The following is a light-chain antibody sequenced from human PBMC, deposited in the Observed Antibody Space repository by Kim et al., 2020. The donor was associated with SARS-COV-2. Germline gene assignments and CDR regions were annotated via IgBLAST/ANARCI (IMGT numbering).Light chain of an antibody. CDR3: QAWDSSTVV. CDR1: KLGDKY. Sequence: ELTQPPSVSVSPGQTASITCSGDKLGDKYACWYQQKPGQSPVLVIYHDTKRPSGIPERFSGSNSGNTATLTISGTQAMDEADYYCQAWDSSTVVFGGGTQLTVL. CDR2: HDT. V-gene: IGLV3-1*01. J-gene: IGLJ2*01.